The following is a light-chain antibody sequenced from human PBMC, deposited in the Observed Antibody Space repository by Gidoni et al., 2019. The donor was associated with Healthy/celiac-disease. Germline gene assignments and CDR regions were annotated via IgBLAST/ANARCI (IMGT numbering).Light chain of an antibody. V-gene: IGKV3-20*01. CDR3: QQYGSPWT. CDR2: GAS. CDR1: QSVSSSY. J-gene: IGKJ1*01. Sequence: EMVLTQSPGPLSLSPGERATLSCRASQSVSSSYLAWYQQKPGQAPRLLIYGASSRATGIPDRFSGSGSGTYFTLTSSRLEPEDFAVYYCQQYGSPWTFGQGTKVEIK.